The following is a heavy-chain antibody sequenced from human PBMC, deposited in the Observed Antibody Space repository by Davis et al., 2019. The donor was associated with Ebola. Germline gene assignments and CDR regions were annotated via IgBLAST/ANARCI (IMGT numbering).Heavy chain of an antibody. CDR2: IWYDGSNK. V-gene: IGHV3-33*07. J-gene: IGHJ5*02. CDR3: AKDGVSCSSTSCYTGGWFDP. D-gene: IGHD2-2*02. Sequence: GGSLRLSCSVSGFTFKMYPLYWVRQAPGKGLEWVAVIWYDGSNKYYADSVKGRFTISRDNSKNTLYLQMNSLRAEDTAVYYCAKDGVSCSSTSCYTGGWFDPRGQGTLVTVSS. CDR1: GFTFKMYP.